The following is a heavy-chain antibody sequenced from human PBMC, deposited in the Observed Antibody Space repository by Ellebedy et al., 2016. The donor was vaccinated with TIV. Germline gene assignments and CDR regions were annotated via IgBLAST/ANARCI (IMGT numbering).Heavy chain of an antibody. J-gene: IGHJ2*01. D-gene: IGHD5-24*01. CDR3: ARERVESFDL. CDR1: GGSFSGYY. CDR2: INHSGST. Sequence: SETLSLXXAVYGGSFSGYYWSWIRQPPGKGLEWIGEINHSGSTNYNPSLKSRVTISVDTSKNQFSLKLSAVTAADTAVYYCARERVESFDLWGRGTLVTVSS. V-gene: IGHV4-34*01.